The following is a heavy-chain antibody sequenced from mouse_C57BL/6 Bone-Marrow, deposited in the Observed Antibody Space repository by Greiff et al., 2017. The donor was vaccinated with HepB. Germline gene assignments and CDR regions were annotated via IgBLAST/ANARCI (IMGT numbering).Heavy chain of an antibody. Sequence: EVLLVESGGGLVKPGGSLKLSCAASGFTFSSYAMSWVRQTPEKRLEWVATISDGGSYTYYPDNVKGRFTISRDNAKNSLYLQMSQLKSEDTAMYYCARKGYESWFAYWGQGTLVTVSA. CDR1: GFTFSSYA. V-gene: IGHV5-4*01. D-gene: IGHD2-2*01. CDR3: ARKGYESWFAY. CDR2: ISDGGSYT. J-gene: IGHJ3*01.